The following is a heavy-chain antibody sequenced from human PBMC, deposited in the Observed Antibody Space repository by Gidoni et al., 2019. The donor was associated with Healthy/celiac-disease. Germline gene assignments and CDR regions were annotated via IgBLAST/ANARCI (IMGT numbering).Heavy chain of an antibody. CDR1: GPTFSSYW. V-gene: IGHV3-7*03. D-gene: IGHD2-15*01. J-gene: IGHJ3*02. Sequence: EVQLVESGGGLVQPGGSLRLSCAASGPTFSSYWMSWVRQAPGKGLAWVANIKQDGSEKYYVDSVKGRFTISRDNAKNSLYLQMNSLRAEDTAVYYCARDCGFGCSPHDAFDIWGQGTMVTVSS. CDR3: ARDCGFGCSPHDAFDI. CDR2: IKQDGSEK.